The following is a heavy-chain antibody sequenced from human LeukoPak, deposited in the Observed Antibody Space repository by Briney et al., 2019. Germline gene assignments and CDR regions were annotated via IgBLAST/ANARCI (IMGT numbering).Heavy chain of an antibody. CDR2: ITGDGSGA. Sequence: PSESLRLTCAASGFTFSSYWMHWVRQAPGKGLVWVSRITGDGSGANYADSVKGRFTISRDNAKNTLYLQMNSLRAEDTAVYYCARFAVTTAGDYWGQGTLVTVSS. CDR1: GFTFSSYW. J-gene: IGHJ4*02. D-gene: IGHD1-1*01. V-gene: IGHV3-74*01. CDR3: ARFAVTTAGDY.